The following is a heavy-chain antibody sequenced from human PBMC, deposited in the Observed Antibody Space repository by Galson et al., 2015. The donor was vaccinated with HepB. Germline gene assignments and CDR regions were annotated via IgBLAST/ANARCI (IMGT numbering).Heavy chain of an antibody. V-gene: IGHV3-53*01. J-gene: IGHJ6*02. CDR3: ARDLYYYGSGSLHYYGMDV. D-gene: IGHD3-10*01. CDR1: GFTVSSNY. CDR2: IYSGGST. Sequence: CAASGFTVSSNYMSWVRQAPGKGLEWVSVIYSGGSTYYVDSVKGRFTISRDNAKNSLYLQMNSLRAEDTAVYYCARDLYYYGSGSLHYYGMDVWGQGTTVTVSS.